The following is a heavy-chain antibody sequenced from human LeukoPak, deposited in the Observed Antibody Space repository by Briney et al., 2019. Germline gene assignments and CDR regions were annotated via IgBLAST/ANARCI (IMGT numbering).Heavy chain of an antibody. CDR1: GFTFSQYW. CDR3: ARDYAVGESFDI. V-gene: IGHV3-74*01. J-gene: IGHJ3*02. D-gene: IGHD3-16*01. CDR2: ITSDGSST. Sequence: GGSLRLSCAASGFTFSQYWMSWVRQAPGKGLVWVARITSDGSSTSHADSVKGRFTISRDNAKNTLYLQMNSLRVEDTAVYYCARDYAVGESFDIWGQGTLVTVSS.